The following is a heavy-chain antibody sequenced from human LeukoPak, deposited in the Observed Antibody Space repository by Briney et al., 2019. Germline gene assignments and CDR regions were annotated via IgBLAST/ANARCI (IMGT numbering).Heavy chain of an antibody. D-gene: IGHD5-24*01. CDR2: ISYDGSNK. Sequence: GGSLRLSCAASGFTFSSYAMHWVRQAPGKGLEWVAVISYDGSNKYYADSVEGRFTISRDNSKNTLYLQMNSLRAEDTAVYYCARGGWSPADGYNFDYWGQGTLSPSPQ. CDR3: ARGGWSPADGYNFDY. J-gene: IGHJ4*02. CDR1: GFTFSSYA. V-gene: IGHV3-30-3*01.